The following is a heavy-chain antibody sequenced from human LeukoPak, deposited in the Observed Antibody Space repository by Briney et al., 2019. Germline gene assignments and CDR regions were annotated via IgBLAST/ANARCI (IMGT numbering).Heavy chain of an antibody. V-gene: IGHV3-21*01. D-gene: IGHD4-23*01. J-gene: IGHJ4*02. CDR2: ISSSSSYI. CDR1: GGTFSSYS. Sequence: GASVKVSCRASGGTFSSYSMNWVRQAPGKGLEWVSSISSSSSYIYYADSVKGRFTISRDNAKNSLYLQMNSLRAEDTAVYYCARDLGSSRWEPDYWGQGTLVTVSS. CDR3: ARDLGSSRWEPDY.